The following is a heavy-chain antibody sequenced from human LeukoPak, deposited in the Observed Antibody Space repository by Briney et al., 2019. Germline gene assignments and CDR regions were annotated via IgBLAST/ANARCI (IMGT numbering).Heavy chain of an antibody. CDR1: GFTFGSYS. Sequence: GGSLRLSCAASGFTFGSYSMNWVRQAPGKGLEWVSSISSSSSYIYYADSVKGRFTISRDNAKNSLYLQMNSLRAEDTAVYYCARDLTIFGVVIRYFDYWGQGTLVTVSS. CDR3: ARDLTIFGVVIRYFDY. CDR2: ISSSSSYI. J-gene: IGHJ4*02. V-gene: IGHV3-21*01. D-gene: IGHD3-3*01.